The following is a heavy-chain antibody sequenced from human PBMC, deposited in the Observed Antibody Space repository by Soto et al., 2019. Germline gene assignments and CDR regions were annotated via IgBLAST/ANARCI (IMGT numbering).Heavy chain of an antibody. V-gene: IGHV3-21*01. CDR1: GFSFSTYS. Sequence: GGSLRLSCAASGFSFSTYSMNWVRQAPGKGLEWVSSISSRSDTYYADSVKGRFTISRDNAKNSVPLQMDSLRAEDAAVYYCAREETAWPLAYGLDVWGQGTPVTVSS. D-gene: IGHD2-21*02. CDR3: AREETAWPLAYGLDV. CDR2: ISSRSDT. J-gene: IGHJ6*02.